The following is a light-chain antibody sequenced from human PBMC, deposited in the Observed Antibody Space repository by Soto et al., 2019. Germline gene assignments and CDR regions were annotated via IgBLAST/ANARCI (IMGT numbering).Light chain of an antibody. CDR2: EVN. Sequence: QSVLTQPPSASGPPGQSVAISCTGTSSDVGGYNYVSWYKQHPGKAPKLMIYEVNKRPSGVPDRFSGSKSGNTASLTVSGLQAEDEADYYCSSYAGSSKGFGTGTKVTV. V-gene: IGLV2-8*01. CDR1: SSDVGGYNY. CDR3: SSYAGSSKG. J-gene: IGLJ1*01.